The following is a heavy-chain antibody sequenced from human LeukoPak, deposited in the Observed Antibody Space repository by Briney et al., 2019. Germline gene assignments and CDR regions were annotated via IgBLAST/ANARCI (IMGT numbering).Heavy chain of an antibody. CDR3: AKERRRVDTAMVRSYYFEN. V-gene: IGHV3-23*01. CDR1: GFSFSSSA. Sequence: PGESLRLSCAGSGFSFSSSAMSWVRQTPGKGLEGVSSITGNGATTYYSDSVKGRFTISRDNSRNTLSLQMSSLRVEDTAVYYCAKERRRVDTAMVRSYYFENWGQGTLVTVSS. D-gene: IGHD5-18*01. J-gene: IGHJ4*02. CDR2: ITGNGATT.